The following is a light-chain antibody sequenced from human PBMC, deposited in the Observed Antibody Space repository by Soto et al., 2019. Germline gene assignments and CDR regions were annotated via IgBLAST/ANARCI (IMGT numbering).Light chain of an antibody. J-gene: IGKJ2*01. CDR2: GIS. V-gene: IGKV3-20*01. CDR3: QQYSTLPHT. Sequence: ESVLTQSPGTLSVSPGERATLSCRASQSVTNSFFAWYQQRPGQAPSLLIYGISNWATGSPDRFSGSGSGTDFTLTISRLEPEDCVVYYCQQYSTLPHTFGQGTKLEVK. CDR1: QSVTNSF.